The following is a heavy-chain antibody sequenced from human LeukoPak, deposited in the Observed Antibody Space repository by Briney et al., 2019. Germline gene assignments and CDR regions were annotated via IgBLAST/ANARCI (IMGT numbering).Heavy chain of an antibody. V-gene: IGHV3-74*01. J-gene: IGHJ3*02. CDR3: ARHRFFGGGSRAFDI. CDR1: GFTFSSYW. CDR2: INSDGSST. Sequence: GGSLRLSCAASGFTFSSYWMHWVRQAPGKGLVWVSRINSDGSSTSYADSVKGRFTISRDNAKNTLYLQMNSLRAEDTAVYYCARHRFFGGGSRAFDIWGQGTMVTVSS. D-gene: IGHD3-16*01.